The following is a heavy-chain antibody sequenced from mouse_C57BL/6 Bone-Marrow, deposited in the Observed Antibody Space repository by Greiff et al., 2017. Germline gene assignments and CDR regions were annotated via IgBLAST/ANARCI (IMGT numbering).Heavy chain of an antibody. Sequence: QVQLQQPGAELVKPGASVKLSCKASGYTFTSYWMQWVKQRPGQGLEWIGEIDPSDSYTNYTQKFKGKATLTVDTSSSTAYIQLSSLTSEESAVYYCAREADGYYKGYGMDYGGQGTSVTVSA. CDR1: GYTFTSYW. CDR3: AREADGYYKGYGMDY. J-gene: IGHJ4*01. V-gene: IGHV1-50*01. CDR2: IDPSDSYT. D-gene: IGHD2-3*01.